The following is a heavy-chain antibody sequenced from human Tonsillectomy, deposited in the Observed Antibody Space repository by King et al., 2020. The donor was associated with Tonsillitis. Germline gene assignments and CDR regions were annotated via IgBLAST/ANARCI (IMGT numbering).Heavy chain of an antibody. CDR3: ARDWDSSGWEDYYYGMDV. D-gene: IGHD6-19*01. CDR1: GFTFINYS. J-gene: IGHJ6*02. Sequence: VQLVESGGGLVKPGGSLRLSCAASGFTFINYSMNWVRQAPGKGLEWVSSISSSSSFIYYADSVKGRFTISRDNAKNSLFLQMNSLRAEDTALYYCARDWDSSGWEDYYYGMDVWGQGTTVTVSS. CDR2: ISSSSSFI. V-gene: IGHV3-21*01.